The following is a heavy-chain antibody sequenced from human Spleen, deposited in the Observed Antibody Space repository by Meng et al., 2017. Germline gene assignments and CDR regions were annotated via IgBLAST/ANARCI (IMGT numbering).Heavy chain of an antibody. CDR2: ISSSGSTI. V-gene: IGHV3-48*03. CDR3: ARDRGGKEFDY. D-gene: IGHD4-23*01. Sequence: GESLKISCAASGFTFSSYEMNWVRQAPGKGLEWVSYISSSGSTIYYADSVNGRFTISRDNSKNTLFLQMNSLRAEDTALYYGARDRGGKEFDYWGQGTLVTV. J-gene: IGHJ4*02. CDR1: GFTFSSYE.